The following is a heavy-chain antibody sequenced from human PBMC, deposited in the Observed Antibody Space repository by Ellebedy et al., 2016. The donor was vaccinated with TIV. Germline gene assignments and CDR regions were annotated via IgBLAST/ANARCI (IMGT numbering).Heavy chain of an antibody. V-gene: IGHV4-31*03. CDR1: GGSISSGAFY. CDR3: ARDAGGSGSLSY. D-gene: IGHD3-10*01. J-gene: IGHJ4*02. CDR2: IYYSGIT. Sequence: MPSETLSLTCTVSGGSISSGAFYWTWIRQQPGKGLEWIGNIYYSGITYYSPYLKSRITISLDTSKNQCSLRLSSVTPADTAVYYCARDAGGSGSLSYWGQGTLVTVSS.